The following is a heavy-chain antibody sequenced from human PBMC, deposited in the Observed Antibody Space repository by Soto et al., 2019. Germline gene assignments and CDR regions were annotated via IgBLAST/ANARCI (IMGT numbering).Heavy chain of an antibody. CDR2: ISWNSAGI. V-gene: IGHV3-9*01. J-gene: IGHJ5*02. CDR1: GFTFDDYA. D-gene: IGHD2-15*01. Sequence: EVQLVESGGGLVQPGRSLRLSCVASGFTFDDYAMHWVRQVPGKGLEWVSGISWNSAGIAYADSVKGRFTMARDNAKNSLYLQMNRLRSEDTALYYCPKDLSGSYCSGGSCYSWFDPWGQGTLVTVSS. CDR3: PKDLSGSYCSGGSCYSWFDP.